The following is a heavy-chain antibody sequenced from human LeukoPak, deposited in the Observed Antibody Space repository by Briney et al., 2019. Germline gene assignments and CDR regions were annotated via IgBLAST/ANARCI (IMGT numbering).Heavy chain of an antibody. D-gene: IGHD3-22*01. CDR2: IYYSGST. CDR3: ARQFHDSSGYYYPFDY. CDR1: GGSISSYY. V-gene: IGHV4-59*08. Sequence: SETLSLTCTVSGGSISSYYWSWIRQPPGKGLGWIGYIYYSGSTNYNPSLKSRVTISVDTSKNQFSLKLSSVTAADTAVYYCARQFHDSSGYYYPFDYWGQGTLVTVSS. J-gene: IGHJ4*02.